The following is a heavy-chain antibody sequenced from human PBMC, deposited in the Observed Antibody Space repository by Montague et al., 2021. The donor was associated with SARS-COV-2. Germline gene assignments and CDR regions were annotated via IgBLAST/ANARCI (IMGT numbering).Heavy chain of an antibody. V-gene: IGHV3-33*07. CDR1: GFIFSSYG. CDR2: IWYDGSNK. D-gene: IGHD5-12*01. CDR3: ASNRRSYSGYDSEADY. J-gene: IGHJ4*02. Sequence: SLRLSCAASGFIFSSYGMYWVRQAPGKGLERVAVIWYDGSNKYYVDSVKGRFTISRDNSNLYLQMNSLRVEDTAVYYCASNRRSYSGYDSEADYWGQGTLVTVSS.